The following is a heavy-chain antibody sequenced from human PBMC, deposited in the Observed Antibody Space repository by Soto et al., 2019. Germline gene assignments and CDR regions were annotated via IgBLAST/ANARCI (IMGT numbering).Heavy chain of an antibody. V-gene: IGHV3-30*18. CDR1: GFTFSSYG. CDR3: AKEKRDDFWSGYLDY. Sequence: GGSLRLSCAASGFTFSSYGMHWVRQAPGKGLEWVAVISYDGSNKYYADSVKGRFTISRDNSKNTLYLQMNSLRAEDTAMYYCAKEKRDDFWSGYLDYWGQGTLVTVSS. CDR2: ISYDGSNK. D-gene: IGHD3-3*01. J-gene: IGHJ4*02.